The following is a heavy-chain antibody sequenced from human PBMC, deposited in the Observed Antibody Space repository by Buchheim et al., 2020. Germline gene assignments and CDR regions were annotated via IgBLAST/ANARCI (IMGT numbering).Heavy chain of an antibody. J-gene: IGHJ5*02. CDR3: ARRGIAAADNNWFDP. CDR2: IYYSGST. V-gene: IGHV4-59*08. D-gene: IGHD6-13*01. Sequence: QLELQESGPGLVKPSETLSLTCTVSGGSISSDYWIWIRQPPGKGLESIGYIYYSGSTIYNPSLKGRVTILVDTSKSQFSLKLSSVTAADTAVYYCARRGIAAADNNWFDPWGQGTL. CDR1: GGSISSDY.